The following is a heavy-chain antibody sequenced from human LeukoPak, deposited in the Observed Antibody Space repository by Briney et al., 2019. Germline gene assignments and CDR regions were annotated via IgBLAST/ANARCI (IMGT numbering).Heavy chain of an antibody. Sequence: GGSLRLSCAASGISFSNYRMNWVRQARGKGLEWVSLISSRSRFIYYGDSVKGRFTISRDSAKKSLYLQMNSLRAEDTAVYYCARAVYCSGGGCFWYFDLWGRGTLVTVSS. CDR1: GISFSNYR. D-gene: IGHD2-15*01. CDR2: ISSRSRFI. CDR3: ARAVYCSGGGCFWYFDL. V-gene: IGHV3-21*01. J-gene: IGHJ2*01.